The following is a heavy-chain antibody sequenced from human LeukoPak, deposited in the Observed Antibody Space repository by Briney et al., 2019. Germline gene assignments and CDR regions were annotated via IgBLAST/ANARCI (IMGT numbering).Heavy chain of an antibody. CDR1: GGSISTYY. D-gene: IGHD6-13*01. CDR2: IYYSGNT. Sequence: SETLSLTCTVSGGSISTYYWSWIRQPPRKGLEWSGYIYYSGNTNYNPSLKSRVTISVDTSKNQFSLKLSSVTAADTAVYYCARSYSSTWASFDYWGQGALVSVSS. V-gene: IGHV4-59*01. J-gene: IGHJ4*02. CDR3: ARSYSSTWASFDY.